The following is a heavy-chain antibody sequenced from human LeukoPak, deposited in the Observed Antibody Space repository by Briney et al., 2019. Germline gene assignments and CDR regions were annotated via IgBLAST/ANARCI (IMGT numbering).Heavy chain of an antibody. CDR3: ARDLYGSGSYYHPADYYYYGMDV. CDR1: GYTFTSYG. D-gene: IGHD3-10*01. CDR2: ISAYNGNT. J-gene: IGHJ6*02. V-gene: IGHV1-18*01. Sequence: ASVKVSCKASGYTFTSYGISWVRQAPGQGLEWMGWISAYNGNTNYAQKLQGRVTMTTDTSTSTAYMELRSLRSDDTAVYYCARDLYGSGSYYHPADYYYYGMDVWDQGTTVTVSS.